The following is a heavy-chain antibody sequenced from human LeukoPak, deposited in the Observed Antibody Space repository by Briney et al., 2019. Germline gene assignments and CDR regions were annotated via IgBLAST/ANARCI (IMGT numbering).Heavy chain of an antibody. Sequence: GGSLRLSCAASGFTFSDYAMNWVRQAPGKGLEWVSAISGSAGASYYADSVKGRFTISRDNSKNTLYLQMNSLRAEDTAVYYCGRDGSGSPDYWGQGTLVTVSS. CDR2: ISGSAGAS. J-gene: IGHJ4*02. CDR1: GFTFSDYA. V-gene: IGHV3-23*01. CDR3: GRDGSGSPDY. D-gene: IGHD1-26*01.